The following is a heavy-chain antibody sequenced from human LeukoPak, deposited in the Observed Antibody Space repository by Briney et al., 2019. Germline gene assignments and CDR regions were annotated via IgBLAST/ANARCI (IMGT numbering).Heavy chain of an antibody. CDR2: IYYSGST. J-gene: IGHJ4*02. D-gene: IGHD7-27*01. V-gene: IGHV4-39*01. Sequence: SETLSLTCTVPGGSIRSSSYYWGWIRQPPGKGLEWIAIIYYSGSTYYNPSLKSRVTISVDTSKNQFSLRLSSVTAADTAVYYCASNWGGDEYYSDYWGQGSLVTVSS. CDR1: GGSIRSSSYY. CDR3: ASNWGGDEYYSDY.